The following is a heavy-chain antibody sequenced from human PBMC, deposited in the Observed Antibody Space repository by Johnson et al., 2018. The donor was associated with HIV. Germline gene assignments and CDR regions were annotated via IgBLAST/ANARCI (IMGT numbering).Heavy chain of an antibody. CDR1: GFTFSSYA. V-gene: IGHV3-30-3*01. Sequence: VQLVESGGGVVQPGRSLRLSCAASGFTFSSYAMHWVRQAPGKGLEWVAVISYDGSNKYYADSVKGRFTISRANSKNTLYLQMNSLTAEDTAVYYCATFYYDNRDYYELASFLTDASDIWGQGTMVTVSS. CDR3: ATFYYDNRDYYELASFLTDASDI. J-gene: IGHJ3*02. CDR2: ISYDGSNK. D-gene: IGHD3-22*01.